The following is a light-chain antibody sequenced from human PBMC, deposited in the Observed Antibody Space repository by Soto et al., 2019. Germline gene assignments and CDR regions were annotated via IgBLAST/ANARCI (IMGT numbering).Light chain of an antibody. Sequence: EVVMTQSPATLSLSPGERATLSCRASQSVSSSLAWYEQKPGQAPRLLIYGASTRAAGIPDMLSGSGSETEFTLTISSLQAEDFAIYYCQQYNNWWTFGQGTKGEIK. CDR2: GAS. V-gene: IGKV3-15*01. J-gene: IGKJ1*01. CDR1: QSVSSS. CDR3: QQYNNWWT.